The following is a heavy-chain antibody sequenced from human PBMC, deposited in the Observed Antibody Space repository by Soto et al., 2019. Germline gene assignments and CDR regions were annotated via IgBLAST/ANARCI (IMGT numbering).Heavy chain of an antibody. CDR3: AKGDNLGPKTGYAFDP. D-gene: IGHD5-12*01. CDR2: TYFRSKWYN. CDR1: GDSVSSNTAS. Sequence: PSQTLSLTCAISGDSVSSNTASWNWIRQSPSRGLEWLGRTYFRSKWYNDYAVSVKSRIIINPDTSNNQFSLQLNSVTPEDTAVYFCAKGDNLGPKTGYAFDPWGQGIMVTGS. J-gene: IGHJ5*02. V-gene: IGHV6-1*01.